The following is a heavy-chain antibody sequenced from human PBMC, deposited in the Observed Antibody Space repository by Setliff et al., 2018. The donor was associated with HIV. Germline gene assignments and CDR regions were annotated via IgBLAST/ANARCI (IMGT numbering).Heavy chain of an antibody. J-gene: IGHJ4*02. CDR1: GYPFSSYD. Sequence: ASVKVSCQASGYPFSSYDINWVRQATGQGLEWMGWMNPNSGNTGYAQKLQGRVTMTTDTSTSTAYMELRSLISDDTAVYYCARGPPIVVVPAALLTFDYWGQGTLVTVSS. D-gene: IGHD2-2*01. CDR2: MNPNSGNT. V-gene: IGHV1-8*02. CDR3: ARGPPIVVVPAALLTFDY.